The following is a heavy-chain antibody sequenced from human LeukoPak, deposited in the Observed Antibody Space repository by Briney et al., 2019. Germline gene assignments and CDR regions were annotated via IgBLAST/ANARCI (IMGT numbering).Heavy chain of an antibody. Sequence: PSETLSLTCTVSSGSISSGTYYWSWIRQPAGKGLEWIGRIYSSGSTNYNPSLKSRVTMSVDTSKNQFSLTLNSVTAADTAVYYCARSRGGYGDYGSWFDPWGQGILVTVSS. CDR1: SGSISSGTYY. J-gene: IGHJ5*02. CDR3: ARSRGGYGDYGSWFDP. V-gene: IGHV4-61*02. CDR2: IYSSGST. D-gene: IGHD3-16*01.